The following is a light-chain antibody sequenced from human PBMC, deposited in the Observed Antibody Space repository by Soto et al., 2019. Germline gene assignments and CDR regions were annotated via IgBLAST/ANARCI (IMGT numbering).Light chain of an antibody. Sequence: QAVVTQPPSVSGAPGQRVTISCTGSSSNIGAGYDVHWYQQRPGTAPKLLIYGNSNRPSGVPDRFSGSKSGTSASLAIPGLQAEDEADYYFQSYDSSLRGVFGTGTKLTVL. CDR1: SSNIGAGYD. CDR2: GNS. J-gene: IGLJ1*01. V-gene: IGLV1-40*01. CDR3: QSYDSSLRGV.